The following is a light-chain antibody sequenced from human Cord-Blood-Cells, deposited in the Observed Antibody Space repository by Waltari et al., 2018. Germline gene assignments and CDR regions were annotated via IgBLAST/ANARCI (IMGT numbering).Light chain of an antibody. J-gene: IGLJ2*01. CDR3: SSYTSSSTVV. V-gene: IGLV2-14*01. CDR2: DVS. Sequence: SHLTQPASVSGSPGQALTICCTGTSSDVGGNTDVSWYQQHPGKAPKLIIYDVSNRPSGVSNRFSGSKSGNTASLTISGLQAEDEADYYCSSYTSSSTVVFGGGTKLTVL. CDR1: SSDVGGNTD.